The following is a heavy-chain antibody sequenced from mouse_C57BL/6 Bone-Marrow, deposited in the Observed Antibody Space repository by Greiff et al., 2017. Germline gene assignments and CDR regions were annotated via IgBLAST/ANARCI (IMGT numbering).Heavy chain of an antibody. CDR1: GYTFTSYW. CDR2: IDPSDSYT. V-gene: IGHV1-50*01. J-gene: IGHJ2*01. Sequence: QVQLQQPGAELVKPGASVKLSCKASGYTFTSYWMQWVKQRPGQGLEWIGEIDPSDSYTNYNQKFKGKATLTVDTSSSTAYMQLSSLTSEDSAVYYCARSDGYWGQGTTLTVSS. CDR3: ARSDGY.